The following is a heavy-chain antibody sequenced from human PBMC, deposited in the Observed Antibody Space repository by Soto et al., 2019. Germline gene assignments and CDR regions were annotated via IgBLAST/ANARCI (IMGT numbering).Heavy chain of an antibody. D-gene: IGHD3-3*01. CDR1: GYTFTSYD. V-gene: IGHV1-8*01. CDR2: MNPNSGNT. J-gene: IGHJ5*02. Sequence: QVQLVQSGAEVKKPGASVKVSCKASGYTFTSYDINWVRQATGQGLEWMGWMNPNSGNTGYAQKSQGRVTMTRNNSISTAYMELSSLRSDDTAVYYRARGFTIFGVVDPGGQGTLVTVSS. CDR3: ARGFTIFGVVDP.